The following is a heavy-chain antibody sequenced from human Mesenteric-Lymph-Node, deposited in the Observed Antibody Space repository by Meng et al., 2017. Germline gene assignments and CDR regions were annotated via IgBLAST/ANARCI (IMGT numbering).Heavy chain of an antibody. CDR2: ISYHGSNK. CDR1: GFTFNSYG. CDR3: TTHFMVETLCDH. D-gene: IGHD4/OR15-4a*01. V-gene: IGHV3-30*03. Sequence: QGQLVESGGGDVQPGRSLRLSCAASGFTFNSYGMHWVRQAPGKGLEWVAFISYHGSNKYYADSVKGRFTISRDDSKNTLDLQMNSLKTEDTGVYYCTTHFMVETLCDHWGQGTLVTVSS. J-gene: IGHJ4*02.